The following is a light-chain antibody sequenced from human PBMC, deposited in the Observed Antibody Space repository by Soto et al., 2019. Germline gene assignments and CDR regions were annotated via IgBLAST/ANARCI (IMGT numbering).Light chain of an antibody. CDR3: SSYAGSNNQV. Sequence: QSALTQPPSASGSAGQSVTISCTGSSSDVGGYNYVSWYQQQPGRAPKLMIYEVSKRPSGVPDRFSGSKSDNTASLTVSGLQTEDAADYYCSSYAGSNNQVFGTGTKLTV. J-gene: IGLJ1*01. CDR2: EVS. CDR1: SSDVGGYNY. V-gene: IGLV2-8*01.